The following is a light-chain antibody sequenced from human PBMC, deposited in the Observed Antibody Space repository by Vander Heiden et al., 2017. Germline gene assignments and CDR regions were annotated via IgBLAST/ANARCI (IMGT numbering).Light chain of an antibody. CDR2: LGS. J-gene: IGKJ4*01. V-gene: IGKV2-28*01. CDR3: RQALQTPLT. Sequence: ESVMTQSPLSLPVTPGEPASISCRSSQSLLHSNGYNYLDWYLQKPGQSPQLLIYLGSNRASGVPDRFSGSGSGTDFTLKISRVEAEDVGVYYCRQALQTPLTFGGGTKVEIK. CDR1: QSLLHSNGYNY.